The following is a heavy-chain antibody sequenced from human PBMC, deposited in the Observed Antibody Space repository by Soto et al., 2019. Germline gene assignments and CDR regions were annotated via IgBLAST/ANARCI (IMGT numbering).Heavy chain of an antibody. Sequence: EVQLLESGGGLVQPWGSLRLSCAASGFTFSSYAMSWVRQAPGKGLEWVSAISGSGGSTYYADSVKGRFTISRDNSKNTLYLQITSLRAEDTAVYYCAKDQSHRGDYWGQGTLVTVSS. V-gene: IGHV3-23*01. D-gene: IGHD3-10*01. J-gene: IGHJ4*02. CDR3: AKDQSHRGDY. CDR2: ISGSGGST. CDR1: GFTFSSYA.